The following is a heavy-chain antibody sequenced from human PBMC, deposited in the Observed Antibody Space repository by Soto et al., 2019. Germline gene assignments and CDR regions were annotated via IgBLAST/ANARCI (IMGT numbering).Heavy chain of an antibody. Sequence: SETLSLTCAVYGGSFSGYYWSWIRQPPGKRLEWIGEINHSGSTNHNPALKSRVTISVDTSKNQFSLKLSAVTAADTAVYYCARPPLRSGYMDVWGKGTTVTVS. D-gene: IGHD5-12*01. CDR2: INHSGST. CDR1: GGSFSGYY. V-gene: IGHV4-34*01. J-gene: IGHJ6*03. CDR3: ARPPLRSGYMDV.